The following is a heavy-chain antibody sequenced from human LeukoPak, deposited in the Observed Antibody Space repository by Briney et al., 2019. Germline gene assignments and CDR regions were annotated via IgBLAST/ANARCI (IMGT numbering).Heavy chain of an antibody. V-gene: IGHV1-69*06. Sequence: GASVKVSCKASGGTFSSYAISWVRQAPGQGLEWMGGIIPIFGTANYAQKFQGRVTITADKSTSTAYMELSSLRSEDTAVYYCARGPLSPGRYFDWLSRYYYYGMDVWGKGTTVTVSS. D-gene: IGHD3-9*01. CDR2: IIPIFGTA. CDR1: GGTFSSYA. J-gene: IGHJ6*04. CDR3: ARGPLSPGRYFDWLSRYYYYGMDV.